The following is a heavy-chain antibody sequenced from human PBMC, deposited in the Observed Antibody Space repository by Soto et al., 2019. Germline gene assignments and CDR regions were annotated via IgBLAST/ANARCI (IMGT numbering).Heavy chain of an antibody. CDR3: ARDGSGWSRDY. Sequence: GGSLRLSCAASGFTFSSCSMNWVRQTPGKGLEWVSSISSTSTYIYYADSVKGRFTISRDNAKNSLYLQMNSLRVEDTAVYYRARDGSGWSRDYWGQGTLVTVSS. J-gene: IGHJ4*02. D-gene: IGHD6-19*01. CDR2: ISSTSTYI. CDR1: GFTFSSCS. V-gene: IGHV3-21*01.